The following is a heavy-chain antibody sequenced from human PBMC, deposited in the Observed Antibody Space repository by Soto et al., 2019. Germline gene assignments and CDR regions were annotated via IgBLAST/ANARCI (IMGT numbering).Heavy chain of an antibody. V-gene: IGHV4-4*02. D-gene: IGHD3-10*01. CDR2: IYHSGST. Sequence: PSETLSLTCAVSGGSISSSNWWSWVRQPPGKGLEWIGEIYHSGSTNYNPSLKSRVTISVDKSKNQFSLKLSSVTAADTAVYYCASSPLWFGYQVVFDPWGQGTLVTVSS. CDR1: GGSISSSNW. CDR3: ASSPLWFGYQVVFDP. J-gene: IGHJ5*02.